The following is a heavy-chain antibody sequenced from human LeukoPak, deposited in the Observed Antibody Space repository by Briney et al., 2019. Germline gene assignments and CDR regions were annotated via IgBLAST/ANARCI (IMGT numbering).Heavy chain of an antibody. Sequence: PGRSLRLSCKVSGFTFDDYAMRWVRHTPGKGLEWVSGITWNRDNIGYGDSVKGRFTISRDNVKNVLYLQMNSLRPEDTALYYCAKDLSSAITSALVLDVWGQGTTVIVS. CDR3: AKDLSSAITSALVLDV. V-gene: IGHV3-9*01. CDR1: GFTFDDYA. CDR2: ITWNRDNI. J-gene: IGHJ6*02. D-gene: IGHD3-22*01.